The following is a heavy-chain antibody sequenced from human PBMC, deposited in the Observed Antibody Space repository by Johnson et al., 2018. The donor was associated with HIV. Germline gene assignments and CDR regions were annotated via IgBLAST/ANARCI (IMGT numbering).Heavy chain of an antibody. CDR2: ISYDGSNK. CDR3: ARDWGFDDSSWPMEMGGAVDI. Sequence: QVQLVESGGGVVQLSCAASGFTFSKYGMHWVRQAPGKGLEWVAVISYDGSNKYYADSVKGRFTISRDNSKNTLYLQMNSLRAEDTAVYYCARDWGFDDSSWPMEMGGAVDIWGQGTMVTVSS. CDR1: GFTFSKYG. J-gene: IGHJ3*02. D-gene: IGHD6-13*01. V-gene: IGHV3-30*03.